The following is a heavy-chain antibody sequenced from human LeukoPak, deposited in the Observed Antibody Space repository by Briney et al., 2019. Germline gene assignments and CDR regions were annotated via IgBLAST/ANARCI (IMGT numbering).Heavy chain of an antibody. Sequence: SETLSLTCTVSGGSISSSSYYWGWIRQPPGKGLEWIGSIYYSGSTYYNPSLKSRVTISVDTSKNQFSLKLSSVTAADTAVYYCARDNSVEDTAWWFDPWGQGTLVTVSS. CDR1: GGSISSSSYY. J-gene: IGHJ5*02. D-gene: IGHD4-23*01. CDR3: ARDNSVEDTAWWFDP. CDR2: IYYSGST. V-gene: IGHV4-39*07.